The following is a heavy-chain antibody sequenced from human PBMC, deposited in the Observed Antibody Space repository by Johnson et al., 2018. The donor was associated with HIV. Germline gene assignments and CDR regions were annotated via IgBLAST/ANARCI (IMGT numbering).Heavy chain of an antibody. Sequence: QVQLVESGGGVVQPGRSLGLSCTASGFTFSRNAMHWVRQAPGKGLEWVAVISFDGTNKHYGDSVRGRFTISRDNSKNTLSLQMNSLTTEDTAVYYCAVYYYGSGSRNDAFDIWGQGTMVTVSS. CDR3: AVYYYGSGSRNDAFDI. V-gene: IGHV3-30*04. D-gene: IGHD3-10*01. CDR1: GFTFSRNA. CDR2: ISFDGTNK. J-gene: IGHJ3*02.